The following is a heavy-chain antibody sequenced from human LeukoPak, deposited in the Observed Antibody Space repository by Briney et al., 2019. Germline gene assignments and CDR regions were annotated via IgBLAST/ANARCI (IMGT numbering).Heavy chain of an antibody. D-gene: IGHD3-10*01. CDR1: GYTFTSYG. J-gene: IGHJ3*02. CDR3: ATGTIWFGEEGAFDI. V-gene: IGHV1-8*02. CDR2: MNPNSGNT. Sequence: GASVKVSCKASGYTFTSYGISWVRQAPGQGLAWMGWMNPNSGNTGYAQKFQGRVTMTRNTSISTAYMELSSLRSEDTAVYYCATGTIWFGEEGAFDIWGQGTMVTVSS.